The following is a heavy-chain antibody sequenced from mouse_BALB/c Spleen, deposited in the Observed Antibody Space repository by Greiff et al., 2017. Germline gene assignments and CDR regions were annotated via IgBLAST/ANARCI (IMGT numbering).Heavy chain of an antibody. V-gene: IGHV1-53*01. Sequence: QVQLQQSGAELVKPGASVKLSCKASGYTFTSYYMYWVKQRPGQGLEWIGEINPSNGGTNFNEKFKGKATLTADKSSSTAYMQLSSLTSEDSAVYFCARSMNYGSRYYFDYWGQGTTLTVSS. D-gene: IGHD1-1*01. CDR3: ARSMNYGSRYYFDY. J-gene: IGHJ2*01. CDR1: GYTFTSYY. CDR2: INPSNGGT.